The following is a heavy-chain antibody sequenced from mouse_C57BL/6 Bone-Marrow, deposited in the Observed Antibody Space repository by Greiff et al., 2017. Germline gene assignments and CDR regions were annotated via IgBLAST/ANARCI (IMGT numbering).Heavy chain of an antibody. V-gene: IGHV1-42*01. J-gene: IGHJ3*01. CDR2: INPSTGGT. D-gene: IGHD1-1*01. CDR3: AEGSSSPWFAY. CDR1: GYSFTGYY. Sequence: EVQLVESGPELVKPGASVKISCKASGYSFTGYYMNWVKQSPEKSLEWIGEINPSTGGTTYNQKFKAKATLTVDKSSSTAYMQLKSLTSEDSAVYYCAEGSSSPWFAYWGQGTLVTVSA.